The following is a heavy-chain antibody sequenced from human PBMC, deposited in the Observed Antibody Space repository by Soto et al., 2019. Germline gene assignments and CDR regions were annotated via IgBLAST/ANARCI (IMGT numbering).Heavy chain of an antibody. V-gene: IGHV4-39*01. CDR2: IYYSGST. CDR1: GGSITSSGYY. Sequence: QLQLRESGPGLVKPSETLSLTCSVSGGSITSSGYYWGWIRQPPGKGLEWIGNIYYSGSTYYNPSLMSPPTTSVDPPHNQSSLTLSSVTAADTAVDFCARHVMTGPYIYYCSGLDVWGQGTTVTVSS. D-gene: IGHD3-9*01. CDR3: ARHVMTGPYIYYCSGLDV. J-gene: IGHJ6*02.